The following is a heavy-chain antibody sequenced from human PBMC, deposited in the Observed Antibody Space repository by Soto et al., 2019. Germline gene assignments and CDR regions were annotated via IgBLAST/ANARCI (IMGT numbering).Heavy chain of an antibody. V-gene: IGHV1-3*01. D-gene: IGHD5-18*01. J-gene: IGHJ5*02. Sequence: QVQLVQSGAEVKKPGASVKVSCKASGYTFTSYAMHWVRQAPGQRLEWMGWINAGNGNTKYSQKFQGRVTITRDTPASTADMELSSLRSEDTAVYYCARDMRPWDTNWFDPWGQGTLVTVSS. CDR2: INAGNGNT. CDR1: GYTFTSYA. CDR3: ARDMRPWDTNWFDP.